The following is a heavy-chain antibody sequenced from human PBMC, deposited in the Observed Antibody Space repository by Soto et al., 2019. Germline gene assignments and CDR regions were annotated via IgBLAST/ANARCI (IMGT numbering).Heavy chain of an antibody. V-gene: IGHV4-59*01. J-gene: IGHJ6*03. CDR2: IYYSGST. CDR3: ARGSYSSIAGPYYYYYYMDV. Sequence: SETLSLTCTVSGGSISSYYWSWIRQPPGKGLEWIGDIYYSGSTNYNPSLKSRVTISVDTSKNQFSLKLSSVTAADTAVYYCARGSYSSIAGPYYYYYYMDVWGKGTTVTVSS. CDR1: GGSISSYY. D-gene: IGHD6-13*01.